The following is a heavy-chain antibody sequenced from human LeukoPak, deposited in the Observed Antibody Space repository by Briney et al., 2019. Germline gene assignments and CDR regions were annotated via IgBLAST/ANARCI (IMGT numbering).Heavy chain of an antibody. CDR2: MNPNSGNT. D-gene: IGHD6-19*01. V-gene: IGHV1-8*01. CDR3: ARVRGWYNNHAFDI. J-gene: IGHJ3*02. Sequence: GASVKVSCKASGYTFTSYDINWVRQATGQGLEWMGWMNPNSGNTGYAQKFQGRVTMTRNTSISTAYMELSSLRSEDTAVYYCARVRGWYNNHAFDIWGQGTMVTVSS. CDR1: GYTFTSYD.